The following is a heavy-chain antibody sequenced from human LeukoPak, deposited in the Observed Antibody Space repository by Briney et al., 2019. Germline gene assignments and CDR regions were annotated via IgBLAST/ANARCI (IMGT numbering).Heavy chain of an antibody. J-gene: IGHJ4*02. Sequence: GGSLRLSCAASGFTVGTNSMSWVRQSPGKGLEWVSVIYSGGSTYYADSVNGRFTISRDNSRNTLFLQMNSLRAEDTAVYYCAKDQMGWELLRPFFDYWGQGTLVTVSS. CDR3: AKDQMGWELLRPFFDY. V-gene: IGHV3-53*01. D-gene: IGHD1-26*01. CDR1: GFTVGTNS. CDR2: IYSGGST.